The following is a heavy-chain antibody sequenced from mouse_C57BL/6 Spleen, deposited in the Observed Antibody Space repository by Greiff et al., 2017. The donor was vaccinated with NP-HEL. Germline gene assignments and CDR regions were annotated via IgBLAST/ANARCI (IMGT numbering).Heavy chain of an antibody. CDR2: IDPSDSET. J-gene: IGHJ2*01. Sequence: VQLQQPGAELVRPGSSVKLSCKASGYTFTSYWMHWVKQRPIQGLEWIGNIDPSDSETHYNQKFKDKATLTVDKSSSTAYMQLSSLTSEDAAVYYCARYYGSNYFDDWGQGTTRTVSS. CDR3: ARYYGSNYFDD. D-gene: IGHD1-1*01. V-gene: IGHV1-52*01. CDR1: GYTFTSYW.